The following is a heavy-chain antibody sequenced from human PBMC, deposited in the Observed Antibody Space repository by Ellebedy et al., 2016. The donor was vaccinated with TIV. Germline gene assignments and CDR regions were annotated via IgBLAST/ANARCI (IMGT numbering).Heavy chain of an antibody. V-gene: IGHV4-4*07. J-gene: IGHJ2*01. CDR2: ISASGNT. Sequence: MPSETLSLTCTVSGGSISSYYWSWIRQPAGKRLEWIGRISASGNTNYNPSLKSRVTMSVDTSKNQFSLKLSSVTAADTAVYYCARDGSLYGSGTNWYFDLWGRGTLVTVSS. D-gene: IGHD3-10*01. CDR1: GGSISSYY. CDR3: ARDGSLYGSGTNWYFDL.